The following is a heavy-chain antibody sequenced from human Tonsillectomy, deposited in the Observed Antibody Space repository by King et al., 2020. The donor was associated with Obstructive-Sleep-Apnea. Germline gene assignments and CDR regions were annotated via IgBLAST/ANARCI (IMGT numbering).Heavy chain of an antibody. CDR1: GGSISGSSYY. J-gene: IGHJ4*02. CDR3: AGDGGSGWSLI. CDR2: IYYRGCT. D-gene: IGHD6-19*01. V-gene: IGHV4-39*07. Sequence: QLQESGPGLVKPSETLSLTCTVSGGSISGSSYYWGWIRQPPGKGLEWIGNIYYRGCTYNNPSLKSRAAISVDTSKNQFSLKLISVTAADTAVYDCAGDGGSGWSLIWGQGALVTVSS.